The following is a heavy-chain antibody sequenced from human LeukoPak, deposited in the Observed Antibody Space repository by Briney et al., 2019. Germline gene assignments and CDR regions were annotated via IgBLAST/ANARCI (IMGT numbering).Heavy chain of an antibody. D-gene: IGHD2/OR15-2a*01. CDR1: GFTFSSYA. V-gene: IGHV3-30-3*01. Sequence: GGSLRLSCAASGFTFSSYAMHWVRQAPGKGLEWVAVISYDGSNKYYADSVKGRFTISRDNSKNTLYLQMNSLKTEDTAVYYCARANIGVEDFDYWGQGTLVTVSS. J-gene: IGHJ4*02. CDR2: ISYDGSNK. CDR3: ARANIGVEDFDY.